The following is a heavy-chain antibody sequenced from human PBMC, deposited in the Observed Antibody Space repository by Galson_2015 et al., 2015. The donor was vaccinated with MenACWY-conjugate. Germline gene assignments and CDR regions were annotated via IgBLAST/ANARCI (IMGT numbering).Heavy chain of an antibody. CDR3: TRRMLGSTDGYDI. Sequence: SLRLSCAASGFIFSAHYMDWVRQGPGRGLEWVGRIRDRGHSHTTEYAASVKGRFTISRDESESSVYLQMNSLQSEDTAVYYCTRRMLGSTDGYDIWGQGTMVAVFS. CDR1: GFIFSAHY. V-gene: IGHV3-72*01. CDR2: IRDRGHSHTT. J-gene: IGHJ3*02. D-gene: IGHD1-26*01.